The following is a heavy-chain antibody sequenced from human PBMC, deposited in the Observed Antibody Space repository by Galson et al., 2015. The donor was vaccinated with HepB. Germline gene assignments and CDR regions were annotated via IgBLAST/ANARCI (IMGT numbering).Heavy chain of an antibody. Sequence: SVKVSCKASGCTFTSYGISWVRQAPGQGLEWMGWINAYNGNTNYAQKLQGRVTMTTDTSTSTAYMELRSLRSDDTAVYYCARCGGITMVRGVIITDYYYYGMDVWGQGTTVTVSS. CDR2: INAYNGNT. CDR1: GCTFTSYG. V-gene: IGHV1-18*04. J-gene: IGHJ6*02. D-gene: IGHD3-10*01. CDR3: ARCGGITMVRGVIITDYYYYGMDV.